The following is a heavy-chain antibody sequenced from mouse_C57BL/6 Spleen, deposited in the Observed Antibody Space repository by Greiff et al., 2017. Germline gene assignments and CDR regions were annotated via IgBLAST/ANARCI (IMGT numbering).Heavy chain of an antibody. Sequence: VQLQQSGPGLVQPSQSLSITCTVSGFSFTSSGVHWVRQSPGKGLEWLGVIWRGGSTDYYAAFISRLCISKDNSKSQVFIKMNKLQADDTAIYYGARTQIYYEYDGAMDDWGQGTSVTVSS. J-gene: IGHJ4*01. CDR2: IWRGGST. CDR3: ARTQIYYEYDGAMDD. V-gene: IGHV2-2*01. CDR1: GFSFTSSG. D-gene: IGHD2-4*01.